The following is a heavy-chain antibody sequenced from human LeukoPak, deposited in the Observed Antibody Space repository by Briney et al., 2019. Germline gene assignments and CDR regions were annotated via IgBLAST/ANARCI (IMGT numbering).Heavy chain of an antibody. CDR3: ARAGTYSTSIIHY. J-gene: IGHJ4*02. CDR2: IYHRGNT. D-gene: IGHD2-21*01. V-gene: IGHV4-38-2*02. CDR1: GYSINSGYS. Sequence: SETLSLTCTVSGYSINSGYSWCWIRQPPGKGLEWIGNIYHRGNTYSNPSLKSRVNISVDTSKNQFSLKLSSVTAADTAVYFCARAGTYSTSIIHYWGQGTLVTVSS.